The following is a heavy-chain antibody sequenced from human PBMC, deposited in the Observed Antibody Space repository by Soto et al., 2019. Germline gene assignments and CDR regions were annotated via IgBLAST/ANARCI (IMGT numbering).Heavy chain of an antibody. D-gene: IGHD6-19*01. CDR3: ARAVAVPADFDY. CDR2: INAGNGNT. J-gene: IGHJ4*02. Sequence: QVQLVQSGAEEKKPGASVKVSCKASGYTFTGYAMHWVRQAPGQRLEWMGWINAGNGNTKYSQKFQGRVTITRDTCASTAYIEVSSLRSEDTAVCYCARAVAVPADFDYWGQGTLVTVSS. V-gene: IGHV1-3*05. CDR1: GYTFTGYA.